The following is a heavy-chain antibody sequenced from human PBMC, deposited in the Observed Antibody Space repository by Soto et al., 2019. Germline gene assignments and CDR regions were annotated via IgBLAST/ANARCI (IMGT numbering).Heavy chain of an antibody. Sequence: ASVKVSFKASGYTFTSYAMHWVRQAPGQRLEWMGWINAGNGNTKYSQKFQGRVTITRDTSASTAYMELSSLRSEDTAVYYCAAGYRSGSYSPNIDYWGQGTLVTVSS. D-gene: IGHD3-10*01. CDR1: GYTFTSYA. CDR3: AAGYRSGSYSPNIDY. CDR2: INAGNGNT. V-gene: IGHV1-3*01. J-gene: IGHJ4*02.